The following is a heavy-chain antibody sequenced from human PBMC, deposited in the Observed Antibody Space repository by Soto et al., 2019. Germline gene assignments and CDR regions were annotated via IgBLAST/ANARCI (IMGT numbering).Heavy chain of an antibody. Sequence: VQLVESGGGVVQPGRSLRLSCAASGFTFSSYGMHWVRQAPGKGLEWVAVISYDGSNKYYAESVKGRFTISRDNSKNPLYLQMNSLRAEDTAVYYCAKDQQQLGGGFDYWGQGTLVTVSS. CDR2: ISYDGSNK. D-gene: IGHD6-13*01. J-gene: IGHJ4*02. CDR1: GFTFSSYG. V-gene: IGHV3-30*18. CDR3: AKDQQQLGGGFDY.